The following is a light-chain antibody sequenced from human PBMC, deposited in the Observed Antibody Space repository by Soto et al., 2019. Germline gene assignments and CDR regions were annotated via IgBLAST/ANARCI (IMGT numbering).Light chain of an antibody. V-gene: IGLV2-14*03. Sequence: QPVLTQPASVSGSPGQSITISCTGTSSDVGHYDYVSWYQQHPGEAPKLMIYDVGNRPSGVSNRFSGSKSGNTASLTISGLQTEDEAAYYCSSYTSTTTVLFGGGTKVTVL. CDR1: SSDVGHYDY. CDR2: DVG. J-gene: IGLJ2*01. CDR3: SSYTSTTTVL.